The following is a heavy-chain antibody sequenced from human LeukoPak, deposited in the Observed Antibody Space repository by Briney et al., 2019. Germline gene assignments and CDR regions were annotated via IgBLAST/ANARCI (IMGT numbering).Heavy chain of an antibody. CDR3: ARPTGYSSGWYGPVYFDY. Sequence: GESLKISCKGSGYSFTSYWIGWVRQMPGKGLEWTGIIYPGDSDTRYSPSFQGQVTISADKSISTAYLQWSSLKASDTAMYYCARPTGYSSGWYGPVYFDYWGQGTLVTVSS. D-gene: IGHD6-19*01. CDR1: GYSFTSYW. V-gene: IGHV5-51*01. J-gene: IGHJ4*02. CDR2: IYPGDSDT.